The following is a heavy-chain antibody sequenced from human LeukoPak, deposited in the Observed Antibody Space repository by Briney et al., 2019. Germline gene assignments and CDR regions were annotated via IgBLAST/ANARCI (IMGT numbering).Heavy chain of an antibody. V-gene: IGHV3-21*01. Sequence: GGSLRLSCAASGFTFSTYSMNWVRQAPGKALEWVSSITGSSDFMSYADSVKGRFTISRDNARNSLYLQMNSLRAEDTAVYFCAGDFSQSRNSDYWGQGTLVTVSS. D-gene: IGHD4-23*01. CDR3: AGDFSQSRNSDY. J-gene: IGHJ4*02. CDR2: ITGSSDFM. CDR1: GFTFSTYS.